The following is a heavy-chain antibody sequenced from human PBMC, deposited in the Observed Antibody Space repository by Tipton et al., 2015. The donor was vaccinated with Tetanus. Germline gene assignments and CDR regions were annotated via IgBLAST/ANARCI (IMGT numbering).Heavy chain of an antibody. CDR1: GGSISSGAYY. CDR2: IYYSGST. D-gene: IGHD1-1*01. J-gene: IGHJ2*01. Sequence: LRLSCTVSGGSISSGAYYWSRIRQHPGKGLEWIGYIYYSGSTFYNPSLKSRVTISVDTSKNQFSLKLSSVTAADTAVYYCARTQPIGWYFDLWGRGTLLTVSS. CDR3: ARTQPIGWYFDL. V-gene: IGHV4-31*02.